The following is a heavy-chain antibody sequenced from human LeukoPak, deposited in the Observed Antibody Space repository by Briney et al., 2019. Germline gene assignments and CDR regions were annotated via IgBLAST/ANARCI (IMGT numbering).Heavy chain of an antibody. V-gene: IGHV3-7*01. Sequence: HPAGSLRLSCAASGFTFSSYWMSWVRQAPGKGLEWVANIKKDGSEKYYVDSVKGRFTISRDNAKNSLYLQMNSLRAEDTAVYYCARDLYRIVVVPHYFDYWGQGTLVTVSS. CDR1: GFTFSSYW. D-gene: IGHD3-22*01. CDR2: IKKDGSEK. CDR3: ARDLYRIVVVPHYFDY. J-gene: IGHJ4*02.